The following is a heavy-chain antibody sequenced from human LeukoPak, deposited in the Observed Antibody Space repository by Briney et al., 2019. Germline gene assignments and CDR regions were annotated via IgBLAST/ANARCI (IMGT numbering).Heavy chain of an antibody. V-gene: IGHV1-18*01. CDR3: ARAGGRVVTAIDAY. Sequence: GASVKVSCKTSGYTFASYGINWVRQAPGQGLEWMGWISAYNGNINYAQKFQGRVTMTTDTSTSTVYLELRSLRSDDTAIYYCARAGGRVVTAIDAYWGRGTLVTVSS. CDR1: GYTFASYG. D-gene: IGHD2-21*02. CDR2: ISAYNGNI. J-gene: IGHJ4*02.